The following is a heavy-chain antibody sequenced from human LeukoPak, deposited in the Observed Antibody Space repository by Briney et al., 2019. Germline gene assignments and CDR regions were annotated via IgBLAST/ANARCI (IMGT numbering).Heavy chain of an antibody. CDR2: IYPGVSDI. CDR1: GYSFTSYW. Sequence: GESLKISCKGSGYSFTSYWIGWVRQMPGKGLEWMGIIYPGVSDIRYSPSFQGQVTISADKSITTAYLQWSSLKASDTAMYYCARRYCSGGSCYPDYWGQGTLVTVSS. CDR3: ARRYCSGGSCYPDY. D-gene: IGHD2-15*01. J-gene: IGHJ4*02. V-gene: IGHV5-51*01.